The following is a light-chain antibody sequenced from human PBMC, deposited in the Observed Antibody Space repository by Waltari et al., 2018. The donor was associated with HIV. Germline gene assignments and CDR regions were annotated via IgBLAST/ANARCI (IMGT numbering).Light chain of an antibody. CDR3: STWDDSLNAVV. Sequence: QAVLTQPLSASGTPGERVTISCSGSSSNIGSNSANWYQHLPGAAPRLLISGRNQRPSGVPDRFSGSKSGALASLAISGLQSEDEADFYCSTWDDSLNAVVFGGGTKLTVL. CDR1: SSNIGSNS. CDR2: GRN. J-gene: IGLJ2*01. V-gene: IGLV1-44*01.